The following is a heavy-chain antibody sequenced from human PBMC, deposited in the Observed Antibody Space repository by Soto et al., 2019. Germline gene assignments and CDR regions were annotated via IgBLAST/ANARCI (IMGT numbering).Heavy chain of an antibody. V-gene: IGHV3-15*07. Sequence: PGGSLRLSCAASGFTFSNAWMNWVRQAPGKGLEWVGRIKSKTDGGTTDYAAPVKGRFTISRDYSKNTLYLQMNILKTEDTAVYYCTTDFLIRPHYYDSSGDGWFDPWGQGTLVTVSS. CDR1: GFTFSNAW. CDR3: TTDFLIRPHYYDSSGDGWFDP. CDR2: IKSKTDGGTT. J-gene: IGHJ5*02. D-gene: IGHD3-22*01.